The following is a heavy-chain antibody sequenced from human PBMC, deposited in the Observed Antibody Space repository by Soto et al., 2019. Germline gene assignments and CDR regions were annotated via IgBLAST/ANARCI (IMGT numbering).Heavy chain of an antibody. CDR3: ASTGVYYYDSSGNIIDY. V-gene: IGHV4-30-4*01. CDR2: IYYSGST. J-gene: IGHJ4*02. D-gene: IGHD3-22*01. Sequence: SETLSLTCTVSGGSICSGDYYWSWIRQPPGKGLEWIGYIYYSGSTYYNPSLKSRVTISVDTSKNQFSLKLSSVTAADTAVYNCASTGVYYYDSSGNIIDYWGQGTLVTVSS. CDR1: GGSICSGDYY.